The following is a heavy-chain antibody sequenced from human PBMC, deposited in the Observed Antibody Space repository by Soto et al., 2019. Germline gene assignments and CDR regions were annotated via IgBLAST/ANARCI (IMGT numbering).Heavy chain of an antibody. CDR2: IYTSGST. V-gene: IGHV4-4*07. Sequence: QVQLQESGPRLVKPSETLSLTCTVSGDSMTKYYWSWIRQPAGKGLEWIGRIYTSGSTNYNPSLKSRVTMSIDTSNNNFSLKLKSVTSADTAVYYCARTVGAAYYFDFWGQGALVTVSS. CDR1: GDSMTKYY. CDR3: ARTVGAAYYFDF. J-gene: IGHJ4*02. D-gene: IGHD1-26*01.